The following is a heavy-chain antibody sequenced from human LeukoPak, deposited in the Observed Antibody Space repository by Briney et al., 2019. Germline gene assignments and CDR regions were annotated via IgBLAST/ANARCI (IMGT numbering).Heavy chain of an antibody. V-gene: IGHV4-34*01. J-gene: IGHJ6*04. D-gene: IGHD6-13*01. CDR1: GGSFSGYY. Sequence: PSETLSLTCAVYGGSFSGYYWSWIRQPPGKGLEWIGEINHSGSTNYNPSLKSRVTTSVDTSKNQFSLKLSSVTAADTAVYYCARGYSSSWYSVWGKGTTVTVSS. CDR2: INHSGST. CDR3: ARGYSSSWYSV.